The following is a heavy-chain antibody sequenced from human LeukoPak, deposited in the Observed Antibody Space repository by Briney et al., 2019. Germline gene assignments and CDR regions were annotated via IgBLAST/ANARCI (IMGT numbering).Heavy chain of an antibody. V-gene: IGHV1-8*03. D-gene: IGHD3-10*01. J-gene: IGHJ4*02. CDR1: GYTFTSHN. CDR3: AREWTLLWFGESLGYFDY. Sequence: ASVKVSCKASGYTFTSHNMNWVRQASGQGLEWMGWMNPNSDNTGYAQEFQGRVTITRNTSISTAYMELSSLRSEDTAVYYCAREWTLLWFGESLGYFDYWGQGILVTVSS. CDR2: MNPNSDNT.